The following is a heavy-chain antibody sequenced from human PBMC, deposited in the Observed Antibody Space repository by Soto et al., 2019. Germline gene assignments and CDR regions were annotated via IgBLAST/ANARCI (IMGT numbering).Heavy chain of an antibody. Sequence: SETLSLTCTVPGGSISSYSWSWIRQPPGKGLEWIGYIYYSGSTNYNPSLKSRVTISVDTSKNQFSLKLSSVTAADTAVYYCARSRRKQLAPDYWGQGTLVTVSS. CDR2: IYYSGST. J-gene: IGHJ4*02. D-gene: IGHD6-6*01. V-gene: IGHV4-59*01. CDR3: ARSRRKQLAPDY. CDR1: GGSISSYS.